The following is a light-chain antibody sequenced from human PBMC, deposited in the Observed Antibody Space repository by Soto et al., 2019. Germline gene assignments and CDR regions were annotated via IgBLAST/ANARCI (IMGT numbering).Light chain of an antibody. Sequence: DIQMTQSPSSLSASVGDRVTITCRASQNINSYLNWYQQKPGKAPKLLIYAASSLQSGVRSRFSGSGSGADFTLTISTLQPEDFATYYCQQSYRTPLTFGQGTRVEIK. CDR3: QQSYRTPLT. V-gene: IGKV1-39*01. CDR1: QNINSY. J-gene: IGKJ1*01. CDR2: AAS.